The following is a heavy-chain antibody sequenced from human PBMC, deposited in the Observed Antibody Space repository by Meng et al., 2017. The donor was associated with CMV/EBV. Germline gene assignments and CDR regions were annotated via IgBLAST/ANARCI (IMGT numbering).Heavy chain of an antibody. J-gene: IGHJ6*02. V-gene: IGHV1-46*01. Sequence: ASLKVSCKASGYTFTSYYMHWVRQAPGQGLEWMGIINPSGGSTSYAQKFQGRVTMTRDTSTSTVYMELSSLRSEDTAVYYCARVRKANTEGLYYYYGMDVWGQGTTVTVSS. D-gene: IGHD1/OR15-1a*01. CDR1: GYTFTSYY. CDR3: ARVRKANTEGLYYYYGMDV. CDR2: INPSGGST.